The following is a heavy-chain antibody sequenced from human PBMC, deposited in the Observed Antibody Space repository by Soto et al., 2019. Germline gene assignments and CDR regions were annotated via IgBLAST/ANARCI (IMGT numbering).Heavy chain of an antibody. Sequence: SETLSLTCAVSGGSISSSNWWSWVRQPPGKGLEWIGEIYHSGSTNYNPSLKSRVTISVDTSKNQFSLKLSSVTAADTAVYYCARGDSSGYYYGDFDYWGQGTLVT. CDR3: ARGDSSGYYYGDFDY. J-gene: IGHJ4*02. CDR1: GGSISSSNW. CDR2: IYHSGST. V-gene: IGHV4-4*02. D-gene: IGHD3-22*01.